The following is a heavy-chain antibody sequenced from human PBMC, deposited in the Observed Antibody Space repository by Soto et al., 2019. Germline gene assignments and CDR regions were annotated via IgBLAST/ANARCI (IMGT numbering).Heavy chain of an antibody. Sequence: QVQLQQPGPGLVKPSQTLSLTCDISGDSVSGNNAAWNWIRQSPSRGLEWLGRTYYRSQCFSEYAAAVKGRISINPGTTKNKSSQQQTSVTPEETAVYYCAGDRNSSGWINAFDVWGRGTLVTVSS. CDR1: GDSVSGNNAA. J-gene: IGHJ3*01. D-gene: IGHD6-19*01. V-gene: IGHV6-1*01. CDR3: AGDRNSSGWINAFDV. CDR2: TYYRSQCFS.